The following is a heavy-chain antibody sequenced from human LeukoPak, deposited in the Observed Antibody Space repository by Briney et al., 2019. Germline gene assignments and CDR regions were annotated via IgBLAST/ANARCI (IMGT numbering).Heavy chain of an antibody. Sequence: SETLPLTCTVSGGSISSTSYYWGWIRQPPGKGLEWIGSIYYSGSTYYNPSLKSRVSISVDTSKNQFSLKLSSVTAADTAVYYCARWDRDDIHAFDFWGPGTMVTVSS. V-gene: IGHV4-39*07. CDR3: ARWDRDDIHAFDF. J-gene: IGHJ3*01. D-gene: IGHD3-9*01. CDR1: GGSISSTSYY. CDR2: IYYSGST.